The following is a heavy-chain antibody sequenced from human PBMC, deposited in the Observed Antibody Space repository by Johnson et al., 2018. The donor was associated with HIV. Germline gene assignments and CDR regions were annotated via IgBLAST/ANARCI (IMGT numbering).Heavy chain of an antibody. Sequence: VQLVESGGGVVQPGRSLRLSCAASGFTFSSYCMHWVRQAPGKGLEWVAVISYDGSNKYYADSVKGRFTISRDNSKNTLYLQMNSLRDEDTAVYYCAKMGRTYYDFWSGYSGDAFDIWGQGTLVTVSS. D-gene: IGHD3-3*01. J-gene: IGHJ3*02. CDR3: AKMGRTYYDFWSGYSGDAFDI. CDR2: ISYDGSNK. CDR1: GFTFSSYC. V-gene: IGHV3-30*18.